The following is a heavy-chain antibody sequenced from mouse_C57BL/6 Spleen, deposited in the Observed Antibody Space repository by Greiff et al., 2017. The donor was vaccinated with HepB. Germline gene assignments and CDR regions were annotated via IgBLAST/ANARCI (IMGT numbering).Heavy chain of an antibody. CDR2: IYPGDGDT. Sequence: QVQLQQSGAELVKPGASVKISCKASGYAFSSYWMNWVKQRPGKGLEWIGQIYPGDGDTNYNGKFKGKATLTADKSSSTAYMQLSSLTSEDSAVYYCARSYYYGSSYPHWYFDVWGTGTTVTVSS. J-gene: IGHJ1*03. V-gene: IGHV1-80*01. CDR1: GYAFSSYW. D-gene: IGHD1-1*01. CDR3: ARSYYYGSSYPHWYFDV.